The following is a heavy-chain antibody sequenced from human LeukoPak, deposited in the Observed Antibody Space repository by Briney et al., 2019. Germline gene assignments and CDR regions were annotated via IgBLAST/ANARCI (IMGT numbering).Heavy chain of an antibody. CDR3: TKWSGFGDD. D-gene: IGHD3-10*01. Sequence: HPGGSLRLSCAASGFTFSSNSMTWVRRTPGKGLEWVSGISGSGDSTFYADSVKGRFTISRDNSRNTLYLQMSSLRPEDTAVYYCTKWSGFGDDWGQGTLVTVSS. CDR1: GFTFSSNS. V-gene: IGHV3-23*01. J-gene: IGHJ4*02. CDR2: ISGSGDST.